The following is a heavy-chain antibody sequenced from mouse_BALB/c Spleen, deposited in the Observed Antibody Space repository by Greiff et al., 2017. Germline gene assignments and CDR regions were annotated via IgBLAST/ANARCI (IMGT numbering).Heavy chain of an antibody. V-gene: IGHV2-9*02. J-gene: IGHJ4*01. CDR3: ARTLRLRDYYAMDY. CDR2: IWAGGST. D-gene: IGHD1-2*01. CDR1: GFSLTSYG. Sequence: VQLQQSGPGLVAPSQSLSITCTVSGFSLTSYGVHWVRQPPGKGLEWLGVIWAGGSTNYNSALMSRLSISKDNSKSQVFLKMNSLQTDDTAMYYCARTLRLRDYYAMDYWGQGTSVTVSS.